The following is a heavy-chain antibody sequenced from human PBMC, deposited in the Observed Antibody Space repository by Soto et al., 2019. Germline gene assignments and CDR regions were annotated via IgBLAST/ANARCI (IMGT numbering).Heavy chain of an antibody. Sequence: QVQLVQSGADVKTPGASVRVSGKASGYTFTGYYVHWVREAPGQGLEWMGWINPETGATSYAQKFQGRVTLSRDTSINTAYLELSSLRFDDAAVYFCARERYQVISDGMDVWGQGTTVTVSS. J-gene: IGHJ6*02. CDR3: ARERYQVISDGMDV. CDR2: INPETGAT. D-gene: IGHD2-2*01. CDR1: GYTFTGYY. V-gene: IGHV1-2*02.